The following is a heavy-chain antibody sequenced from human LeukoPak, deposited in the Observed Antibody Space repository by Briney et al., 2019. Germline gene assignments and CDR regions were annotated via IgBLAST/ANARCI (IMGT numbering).Heavy chain of an antibody. D-gene: IGHD1-26*01. CDR3: ARGSDYYYYGMDV. Sequence: GGSLRLSCAASGFTASSNYMSWVRQAPGKGLEWVSVIYSGGSTYYADSVKGRFTISRDNSKNTLYLQMNSLRAEDTAVYYCARGSDYYYYGMDVWGQGTTVTVSS. V-gene: IGHV3-66*01. CDR1: GFTASSNY. J-gene: IGHJ6*02. CDR2: IYSGGST.